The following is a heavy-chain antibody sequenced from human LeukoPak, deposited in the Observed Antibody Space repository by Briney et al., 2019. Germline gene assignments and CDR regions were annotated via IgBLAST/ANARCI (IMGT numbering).Heavy chain of an antibody. Sequence: SLRLSCAASGFTFSSYSMNWVRQAPGKGLEWVSGISWNSGSIGYADSVKGRFTISRDNAKNSLYLQMNSLRAEDTALYYCASGLFYDILTGFDYWGQGTLVTVSS. V-gene: IGHV3-9*01. J-gene: IGHJ4*02. CDR2: ISWNSGSI. CDR3: ASGLFYDILTGFDY. D-gene: IGHD3-9*01. CDR1: GFTFSSYS.